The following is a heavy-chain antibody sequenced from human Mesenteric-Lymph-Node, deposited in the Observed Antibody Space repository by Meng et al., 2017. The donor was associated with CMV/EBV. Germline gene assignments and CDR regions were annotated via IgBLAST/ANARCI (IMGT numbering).Heavy chain of an antibody. J-gene: IGHJ4*02. Sequence: GGSLRLSCAASGFTFSDYYMSWFRQAPGKGLEWVSYISSSSKTIYYADSVKGRFTISRDNSRNTLYLQMNSLRAEDTAVYYCARDSLGPSYWGQGTLVTVSS. CDR2: ISSSSKTI. CDR1: GFTFSDYY. D-gene: IGHD7-27*01. V-gene: IGHV3-11*04. CDR3: ARDSLGPSY.